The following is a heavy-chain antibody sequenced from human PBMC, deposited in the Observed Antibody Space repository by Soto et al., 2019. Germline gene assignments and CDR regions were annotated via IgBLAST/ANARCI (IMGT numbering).Heavy chain of an antibody. V-gene: IGHV3-7*03. CDR2: IRQDGSDE. CDR1: GFMFSSYV. Sequence: EVQLVQSGGGVVQPGGSLRLSCAASGFMFSSYVMSWVRQAPGKGLEWVANIRQDGSDEYFVDSVKGRFTISRDNAKNSLYLQMNSLRAEDTAVYKCARWNYGMDVWGQGTTVTVS. J-gene: IGHJ6*02. CDR3: ARWNYGMDV.